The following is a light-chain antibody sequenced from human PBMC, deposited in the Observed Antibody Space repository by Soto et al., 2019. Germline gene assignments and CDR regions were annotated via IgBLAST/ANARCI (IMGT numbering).Light chain of an antibody. V-gene: IGKV1-5*03. J-gene: IGKJ2*01. CDR3: QHDYHYPPYT. Sequence: DIQMTQFPSTLSASIGDRVTITCRASQSISTWLAWYQQKAGKAPKLLIYTASRLETGVPSRFSGSGSGTEFTPTISGTQPDDFATYYYQHDYHYPPYTFGHGTMVEIK. CDR1: QSISTW. CDR2: TAS.